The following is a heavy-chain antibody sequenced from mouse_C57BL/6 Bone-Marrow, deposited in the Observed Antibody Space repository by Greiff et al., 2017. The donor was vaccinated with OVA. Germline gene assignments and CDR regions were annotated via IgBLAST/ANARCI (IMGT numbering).Heavy chain of an antibody. CDR2: ISSGGSYT. Sequence: EVKLMESGGDLVKPGGSLKLSCAASGFTFSSYGMSWVRQTPDKRLEWVATISSGGSYTYYPDSVKGRFTISRDNAKNTLYLQMSSLKSEDTAMYYCARLTFCYYGSSYYYAMDYWGQGTSVTVSS. V-gene: IGHV5-6*01. J-gene: IGHJ4*01. D-gene: IGHD1-1*01. CDR3: ARLTFCYYGSSYYYAMDY. CDR1: GFTFSSYG.